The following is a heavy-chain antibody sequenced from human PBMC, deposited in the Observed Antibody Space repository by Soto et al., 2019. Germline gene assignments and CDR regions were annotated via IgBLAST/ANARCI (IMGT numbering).Heavy chain of an antibody. CDR3: ATAEVDY. CDR1: GFTFGDYW. CDR2: MTSDGSTT. V-gene: IGHV3-74*01. J-gene: IGHJ4*02. Sequence: LRLSCAASGFTFGDYWMHWVRQAPGKGLEWVSRMTSDGSTTDYADSVKGRFTVSRDNAKNTLYLQMNSLRAEDTAVYFCATAEVDYWGPGTLVTVSS.